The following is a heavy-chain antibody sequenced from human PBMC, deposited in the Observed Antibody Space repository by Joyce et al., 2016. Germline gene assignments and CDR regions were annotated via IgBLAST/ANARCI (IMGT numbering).Heavy chain of an antibody. D-gene: IGHD7-27*01. CDR3: ARNKYGTGDFDF. V-gene: IGHV1-8*01. Sequence: QVQLVQSGAEVKKPGASVKVSCKASGYTFTNFDINWVRQAPGQGLEGLGWMTPNSGSTGYAQNVQGRVTMTRDTSISTAYMELSSLRSEDTAVYFCARNKYGTGDFDFWGQGTPVTVSS. CDR1: GYTFTNFD. J-gene: IGHJ4*02. CDR2: MTPNSGST.